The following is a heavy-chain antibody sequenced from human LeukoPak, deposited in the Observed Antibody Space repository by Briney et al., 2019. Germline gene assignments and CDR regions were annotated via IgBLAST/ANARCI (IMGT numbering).Heavy chain of an antibody. CDR1: RFTFSTYW. J-gene: IGHJ5*02. Sequence: GGSLRLSCAASRFTFSTYWMHWVRQAPGKGLVWVSRINSDGSSTGYADSVKGRFTISRDNAKNTLYLQMNSLRAEDTALYYCAKDSSSWYSWFDPWGQGTLVTVSS. CDR2: INSDGSST. D-gene: IGHD6-13*01. V-gene: IGHV3-74*01. CDR3: AKDSSSWYSWFDP.